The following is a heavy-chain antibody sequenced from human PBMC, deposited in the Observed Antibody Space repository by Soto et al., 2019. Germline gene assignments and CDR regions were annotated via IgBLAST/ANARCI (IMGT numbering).Heavy chain of an antibody. CDR1: GFTFSNYN. V-gene: IGHV3-21*01. CDR3: ARGHHCYSISCPDYSYYYYSWDV. J-gene: IGHJ6*03. D-gene: IGHD6-13*01. CDR2: ISSSSGSI. Sequence: EVQLVESGGGLVKPGGSLRLSCAASGFTFSNYNMNWVRQAPGKGLEWVSSISSSSGSIYFADSVKGRFTISRDNTKNSLYLQMNSLRAEDTAVYYCARGHHCYSISCPDYSYYYYSWDVWARGPRSPSP.